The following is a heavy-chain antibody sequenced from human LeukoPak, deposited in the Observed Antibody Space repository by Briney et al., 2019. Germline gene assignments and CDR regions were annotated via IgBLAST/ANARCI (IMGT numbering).Heavy chain of an antibody. D-gene: IGHD3-10*01. J-gene: IGHJ6*02. CDR1: GYTFTSYD. V-gene: IGHV1-8*01. CDR3: ARTAPPVRGVIIGVYYYYYGMDV. Sequence: AASVKVSCKASGYTFTSYDINWVRQATGQGLEWMGWMNPNSGNTGYALKFQGRVTMTRNTSISTAYMELSSLRSEDTAVYYCARTAPPVRGVIIGVYYYYYGMDVWGQGTTVTVSS. CDR2: MNPNSGNT.